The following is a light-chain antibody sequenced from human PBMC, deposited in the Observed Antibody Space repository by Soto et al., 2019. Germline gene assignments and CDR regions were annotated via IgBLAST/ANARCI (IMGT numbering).Light chain of an antibody. CDR1: QSVSSSY. CDR2: GAS. J-gene: IGKJ5*01. Sequence: EIVLTQSPGTLSLSPGERATLSCRASQSVSSSYLAWYQQKPGQAPRLLIYGASSSATGIPDRFSGSGSGTDFTLTISRLEPEDFAVYYCQRYGSSLITFGQGTRLEIK. V-gene: IGKV3-20*01. CDR3: QRYGSSLIT.